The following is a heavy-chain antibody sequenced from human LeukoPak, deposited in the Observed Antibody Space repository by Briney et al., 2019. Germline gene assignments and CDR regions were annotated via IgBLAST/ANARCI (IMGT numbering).Heavy chain of an antibody. Sequence: GGSLRLSCAASGFTFSSYAMNWVRQAPGKGLEWVSVISGSGGSTYYADSVKGRFTISRDNSKNTLYLQMNSLRAEDTAVYYCAKFLAYCGGDCSQGWFDPWGQGTLVTVSS. D-gene: IGHD2-21*02. J-gene: IGHJ5*02. CDR2: ISGSGGST. V-gene: IGHV3-23*01. CDR3: AKFLAYCGGDCSQGWFDP. CDR1: GFTFSSYA.